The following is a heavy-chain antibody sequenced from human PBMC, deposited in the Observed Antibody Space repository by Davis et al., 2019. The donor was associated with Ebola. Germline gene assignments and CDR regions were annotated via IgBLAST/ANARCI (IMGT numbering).Heavy chain of an antibody. J-gene: IGHJ5*02. CDR2: IIPIFGTA. Sequence: SVKVSCKASGGTFSSYAISWVRQAPGQGLEWMGGIIPIFGTANYAQKFQGRVTMTRDTSTSTVYMELSSLRSEDTAVYYCARYPSIAAAGTPRKDWFDPWGQGTLVTVSS. CDR1: GGTFSSYA. V-gene: IGHV1-69*05. D-gene: IGHD6-13*01. CDR3: ARYPSIAAAGTPRKDWFDP.